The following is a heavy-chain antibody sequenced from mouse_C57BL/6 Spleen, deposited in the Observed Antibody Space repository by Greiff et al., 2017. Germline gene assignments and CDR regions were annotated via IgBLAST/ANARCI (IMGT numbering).Heavy chain of an antibody. CDR3: ARSTYYYVSGGFAY. Sequence: VQLQQSGPELVKPGASVKMSCKASGYTFTDYNMHWVKQSHGKSLEWIGYINPNNGGTSYNQKFKGKATLTVNKSSSTAYMELRSLTSEASAVYYCARSTYYYVSGGFAYWGQGTLVTVSA. J-gene: IGHJ3*01. CDR2: INPNNGGT. D-gene: IGHD1-1*01. V-gene: IGHV1-22*01. CDR1: GYTFTDYN.